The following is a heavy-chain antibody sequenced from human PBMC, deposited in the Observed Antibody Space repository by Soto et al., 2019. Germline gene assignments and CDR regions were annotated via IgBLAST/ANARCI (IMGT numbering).Heavy chain of an antibody. CDR1: GFTFSNYW. CDR2: IKEDGSEK. CDR3: VKEIASAQ. Sequence: EVQLVESGGGLVQPGGSLRLSCETSGFTFSNYWMTWVRQAPEKGLEWVANIKEDGSEKNFVDSVKGRFTISRDNAKNTLYLQMESLRVEDTARYYCVKEIASAQWGQGTLVTVSS. D-gene: IGHD6-25*01. J-gene: IGHJ4*02. V-gene: IGHV3-7*01.